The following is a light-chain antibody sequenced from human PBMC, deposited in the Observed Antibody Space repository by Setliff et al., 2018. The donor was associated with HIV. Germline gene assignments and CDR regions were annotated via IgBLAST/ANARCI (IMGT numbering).Light chain of an antibody. J-gene: IGLJ1*01. Sequence: QSVLTQPASVSGSPGQSITISCTGTSSDVGGYNYVSWYQHFPGRTPQLIIYDVRNRPPGVSSRFSGSKSGNTASLTISGLRAEDEAGYYCSSYRSGNIGVFGGGTKVTVL. CDR3: SSYRSGNIGV. CDR2: DVR. V-gene: IGLV2-14*03. CDR1: SSDVGGYNY.